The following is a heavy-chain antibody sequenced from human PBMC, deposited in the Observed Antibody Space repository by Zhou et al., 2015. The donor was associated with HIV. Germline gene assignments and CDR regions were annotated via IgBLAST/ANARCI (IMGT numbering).Heavy chain of an antibody. D-gene: IGHD1-14*01. Sequence: QVHLMQSGAEVKKPGSSVKVSCKASGGTFSGSDISWVRQAPGQGLEWMGGITPMFEIHNYAQKFRARLIISVDKSTTTAYMELSDLTSEDTAIYFCARSSVNHENAFDIWGQGTNVIVSP. J-gene: IGHJ3*02. CDR3: ARSSVNHENAFDI. CDR2: ITPMFEIH. V-gene: IGHV1-69*17. CDR1: GGTFSGSD.